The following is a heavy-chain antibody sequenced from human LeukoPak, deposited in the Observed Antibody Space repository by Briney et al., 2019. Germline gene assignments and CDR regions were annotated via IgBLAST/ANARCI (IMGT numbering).Heavy chain of an antibody. D-gene: IGHD3-3*01. Sequence: SETLSLTCTVSGGSISSSSYYWGWIRQPPGKGLEWIGSIYYSGSTYYNPSLKSRVTISVDTSKNQFSLKLSSVTAADTAVYYCARQVSDFWSGYRTFDPWGQGTLVTVSS. CDR3: ARQVSDFWSGYRTFDP. CDR2: IYYSGST. V-gene: IGHV4-39*01. CDR1: GGSISSSSYY. J-gene: IGHJ5*02.